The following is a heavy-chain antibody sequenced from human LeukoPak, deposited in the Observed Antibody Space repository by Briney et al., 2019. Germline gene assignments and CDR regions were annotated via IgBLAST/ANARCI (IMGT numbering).Heavy chain of an antibody. CDR1: GYTFTSYG. V-gene: IGHV1-18*01. Sequence: ASVKVSCKASGYTFTSYGISWVRQAPGQGLEWMGWISAYNGNTNYAQKLQGRVTMTTDTSTSTAYMELRSLRSDDTAVYYCAGPLRVPAAIEFPFDYWGQGTLVTVSS. D-gene: IGHD2-2*02. CDR3: AGPLRVPAAIEFPFDY. CDR2: ISAYNGNT. J-gene: IGHJ4*02.